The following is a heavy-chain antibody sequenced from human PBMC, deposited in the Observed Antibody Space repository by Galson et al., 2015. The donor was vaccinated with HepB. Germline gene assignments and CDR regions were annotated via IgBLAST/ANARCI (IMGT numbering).Heavy chain of an antibody. D-gene: IGHD3-22*01. CDR2: ISYDGSNK. CDR3: TRGQNYYYDISGYYY. CDR1: GFTFSSFA. Sequence: SLRLSCAASGFTFSSFAMHWVRQAPGKGLEWVAVISYDGSNKYYADSVKGRFTVSRDDSKNTLYLQMNSLRAEDTAVYYCTRGQNYYYDISGYYYWGQGTLVTVSS. V-gene: IGHV3-30*04. J-gene: IGHJ4*02.